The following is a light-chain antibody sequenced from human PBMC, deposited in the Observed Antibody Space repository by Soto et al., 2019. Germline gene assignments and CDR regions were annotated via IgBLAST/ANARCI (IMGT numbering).Light chain of an antibody. CDR2: DAS. CDR1: QSISSW. J-gene: IGKJ1*01. Sequence: DIQMTQSPSTLSASVGDRVTITCRARQSISSWLAWYQQKPGKVPKILIYDASSLESGVPSRYSGSGSGTEFTLTISSLQPDDLATFYCQQYSSYPWTFGPGTKVEIK. V-gene: IGKV1-5*01. CDR3: QQYSSYPWT.